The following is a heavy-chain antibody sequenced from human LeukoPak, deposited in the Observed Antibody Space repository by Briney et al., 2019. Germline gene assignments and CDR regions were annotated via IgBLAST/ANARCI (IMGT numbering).Heavy chain of an antibody. CDR3: ARDGGQQWLIPGVDYYYGMDV. CDR1: GFTFSSYS. V-gene: IGHV3-21*01. J-gene: IGHJ6*02. CDR2: ISSSSDYI. Sequence: GGSLRLSCAASGFTFSSYSMNWVRQAPGKGLEWVSSISSSSDYIYYADSVKGRFTISRGNAKNSLYLRMNSLRAEDTAVYYCARDGGQQWLIPGVDYYYGMDVWGQGTTVTVSS. D-gene: IGHD6-19*01.